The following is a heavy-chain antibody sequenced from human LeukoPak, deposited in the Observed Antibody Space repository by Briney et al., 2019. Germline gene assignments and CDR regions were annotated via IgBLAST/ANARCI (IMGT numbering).Heavy chain of an antibody. D-gene: IGHD3-9*01. CDR3: ARDFDMDY. CDR2: IYHSGST. J-gene: IGHJ4*02. V-gene: IGHV4-38-2*02. CDR1: GYSISSGYY. Sequence: SETLSLTCTVSGYSISSGYYWGWIRQPPGKGLEWIGSIYHSGSTYYNPSLKSRVTISVDTSKNQFSLKLSSVTAADTAVYCARDFDMDYWGQGTLVTVSS.